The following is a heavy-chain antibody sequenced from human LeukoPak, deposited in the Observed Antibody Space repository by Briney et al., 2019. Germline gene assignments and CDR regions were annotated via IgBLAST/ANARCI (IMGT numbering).Heavy chain of an antibody. Sequence: GGSLRLSCAGSGFTFSSYTMSWVRQAPGKGLEWISSISSSSSYTYYADPAKGRFTISRDNSKRSLVLQMNSLRAEDTVVYYCVRAHGTYAPLGYWGQGILVTVSS. CDR2: ISSSSSYT. CDR1: GFTFSSYT. J-gene: IGHJ4*02. CDR3: VRAHGTYAPLGY. D-gene: IGHD2-2*01. V-gene: IGHV3-21*01.